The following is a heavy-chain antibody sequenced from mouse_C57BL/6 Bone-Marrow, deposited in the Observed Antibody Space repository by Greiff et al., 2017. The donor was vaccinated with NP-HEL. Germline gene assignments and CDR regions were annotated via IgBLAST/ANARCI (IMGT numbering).Heavy chain of an antibody. J-gene: IGHJ2*01. CDR3: ARRYYGFDY. CDR2: INPSTGGT. V-gene: IGHV1-42*01. D-gene: IGHD1-1*01. Sequence: DVKLQESGPELVKPGASVKISCKASGYSFTGYYMNWVKQSPEKSLEWIGEINPSTGGTTYNQKFKAKATLTVDKSSSTAYMQLKSLTSEDSAVYYCARRYYGFDYWGQGTTLTVSS. CDR1: GYSFTGYY.